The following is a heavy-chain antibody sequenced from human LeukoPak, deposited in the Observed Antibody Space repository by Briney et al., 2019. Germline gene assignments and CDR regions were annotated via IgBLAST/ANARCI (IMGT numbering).Heavy chain of an antibody. J-gene: IGHJ4*02. CDR2: ISGSGGGT. V-gene: IGHV3-23*01. Sequence: GGSLRLSCAASGFTFSSYAMSWVRQAPGKGLEWVSAISGSGGGTYYADSVKGRFTISRDNSKNTLYLQMNSLRAEDTAVYYCAKDQGYPLGFDYWGQGTLVTVSS. CDR1: GFTFSSYA. D-gene: IGHD5-12*01. CDR3: AKDQGYPLGFDY.